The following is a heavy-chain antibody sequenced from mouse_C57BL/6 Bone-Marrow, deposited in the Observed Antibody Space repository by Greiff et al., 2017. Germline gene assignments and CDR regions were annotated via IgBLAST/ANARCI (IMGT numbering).Heavy chain of an antibody. Sequence: VQLQQSGAELVKPGASVKLSCKASGYIFTEYTIHWVKQRSGQGLEWIGWFYPGSGSIKYNERFKDKATLTADKSSNTVYKELSRLTSEDSAVYFCARHERYYDYEGYFDYWGQGTTLTVSS. CDR3: ARHERYYDYEGYFDY. CDR1: GYIFTEYT. D-gene: IGHD2-4*01. CDR2: FYPGSGSI. J-gene: IGHJ2*01. V-gene: IGHV1-62-2*01.